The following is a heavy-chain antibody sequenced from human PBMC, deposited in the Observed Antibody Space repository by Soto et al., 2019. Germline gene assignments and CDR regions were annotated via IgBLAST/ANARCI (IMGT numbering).Heavy chain of an antibody. CDR3: AARGFWSGYPFDY. J-gene: IGHJ4*02. CDR2: ISGSGGST. V-gene: IGHV3-23*01. D-gene: IGHD3-3*01. Sequence: GGSLRLSCAASGFTFSSYAMSWVRQAPGKGQGWVSAISGSGGSTYYADSVKGRFTISRDNSKNTLYLQMNSLRAEDTAVYYCAARGFWSGYPFDYWGQGTLVTVSS. CDR1: GFTFSSYA.